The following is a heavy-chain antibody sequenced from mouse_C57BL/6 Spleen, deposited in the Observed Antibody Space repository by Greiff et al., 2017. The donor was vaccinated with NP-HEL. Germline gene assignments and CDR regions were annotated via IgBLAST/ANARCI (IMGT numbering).Heavy chain of an antibody. CDR1: GYTFTDYN. Sequence: VQLQQSGPELVKPGASVKLPCKASGYTFTDYNMDWVKQSHGQSLEWIGDINPNNGGTIYNQKFKGKATLTVDKSSSTAYMELRSLTSEDTAVYYCARSASSGYYCDYWGQGTTLTVSS. J-gene: IGHJ2*01. CDR2: INPNNGGT. D-gene: IGHD3-2*02. CDR3: ARSASSGYYCDY. V-gene: IGHV1-18*01.